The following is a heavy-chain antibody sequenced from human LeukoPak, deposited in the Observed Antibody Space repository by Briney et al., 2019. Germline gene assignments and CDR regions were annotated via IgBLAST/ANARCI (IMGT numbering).Heavy chain of an antibody. CDR2: INHSGST. V-gene: IGHV4-34*01. Sequence: PSETLSLTCAVYGGSFSGYYWSWIRQPPGKGLEWIGEINHSGSTNYNPSLKSRVTISVDTSKNQFSLKLSSVTAADTAVYYCARQATVVTPGPDYWGQGTLVTVSS. D-gene: IGHD4-23*01. CDR3: ARQATVVTPGPDY. CDR1: GGSFSGYY. J-gene: IGHJ4*02.